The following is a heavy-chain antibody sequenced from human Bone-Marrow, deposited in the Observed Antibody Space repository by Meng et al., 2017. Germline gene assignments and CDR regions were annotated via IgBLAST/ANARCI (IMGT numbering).Heavy chain of an antibody. J-gene: IGHJ5*02. D-gene: IGHD2-2*01. V-gene: IGHV4-4*02. CDR3: ARGYCSTTNCNWFDP. Sequence: QVQLQESGPGLVKPSGTLSLTCTVSGGSISGGSWWTWVRQPPGKGLEWIGEFYHTESTNYNPSLKSRVTISVDKSKNQFSLKLSSVTAADTAVYYCARGYCSTTNCNWFDPWGQGTLVTVSS. CDR1: GGSISGGSW. CDR2: FYHTEST.